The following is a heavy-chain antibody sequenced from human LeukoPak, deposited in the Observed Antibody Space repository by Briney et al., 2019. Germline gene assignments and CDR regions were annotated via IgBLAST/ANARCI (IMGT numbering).Heavy chain of an antibody. Sequence: SETLSLTCTVSGGSISSSSDYWGWIRQPPGKGLEWIGSIYYSGSTYYNPSLKSRVTISVDTSKNQFSLKLSSVTAADTAVYYCASLDIVVVPAALDYWGQGTLVTVSS. D-gene: IGHD2-2*03. CDR2: IYYSGST. J-gene: IGHJ4*02. CDR1: GGSISSSSDY. CDR3: ASLDIVVVPAALDY. V-gene: IGHV4-39*01.